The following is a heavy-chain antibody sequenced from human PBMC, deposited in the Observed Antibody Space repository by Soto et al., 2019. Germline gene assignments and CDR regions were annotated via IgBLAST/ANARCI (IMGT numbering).Heavy chain of an antibody. CDR2: LIPIIGRP. CDR1: GGTFSTYA. CDR3: ARLAFPRGPGGVVDF. Sequence: QVQLVQSGAEVKKPGSSVKVSCKASGGTFSTYAINWVRQAPGQGLEWVGGLIPIIGRPNYAQKFEGRVTITAGESTSTAYMGLGSLGSEDTAGYYCARLAFPRGPGGVVDFWGQGTLVTVSS. D-gene: IGHD2-8*02. J-gene: IGHJ4*02. V-gene: IGHV1-69*01.